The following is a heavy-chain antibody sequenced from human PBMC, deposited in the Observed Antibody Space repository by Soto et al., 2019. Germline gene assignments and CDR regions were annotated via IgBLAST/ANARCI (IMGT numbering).Heavy chain of an antibody. Sequence: PSQTLSLTCAISGDSVSSSSVGWNWIRQSPSRGLEWLGRTYYRSKWYNDYAVFVKSRITFNPDTSKNQFSLQLNSVTPEDTAVYYCARSAMGGVFDIWGQGTMVTVSS. J-gene: IGHJ3*02. CDR1: GDSVSSSSVG. D-gene: IGHD5-18*01. CDR2: TYYRSKWYN. V-gene: IGHV6-1*01. CDR3: ARSAMGGVFDI.